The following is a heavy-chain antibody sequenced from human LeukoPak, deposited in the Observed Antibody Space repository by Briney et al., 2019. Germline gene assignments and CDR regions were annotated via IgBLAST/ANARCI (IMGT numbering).Heavy chain of an antibody. CDR2: ISGTSSYT. J-gene: IGHJ4*02. D-gene: IGHD3-10*01. CDR3: ARVLGVYGSGSYYFDY. Sequence: GGSLRLSCEASGFTFNSYWMSWVRQAPGKGLEWVSYISGTSSYTTYADSVKGRFTISRDNAKNSLYLQMNSLRAEDTAVYYCARVLGVYGSGSYYFDYWGQGTLVTVSS. CDR1: GFTFNSYW. V-gene: IGHV3-11*05.